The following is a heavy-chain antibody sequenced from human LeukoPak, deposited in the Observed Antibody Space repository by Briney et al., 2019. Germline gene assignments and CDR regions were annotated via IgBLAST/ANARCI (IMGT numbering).Heavy chain of an antibody. CDR3: ARAFGGYSYGGNDY. CDR1: GGSISSGDYY. J-gene: IGHJ4*02. Sequence: SETLSLTCTVSGGSISSGDYYWSWIRQPPGKGLEWIGYIYYSGSTYYNPSLKSRVTISVDTSKNQFSLKLSSVTAADTAVYYCARAFGGYSYGGNDYWGQGTLVTVSP. D-gene: IGHD5-18*01. CDR2: IYYSGST. V-gene: IGHV4-30-4*01.